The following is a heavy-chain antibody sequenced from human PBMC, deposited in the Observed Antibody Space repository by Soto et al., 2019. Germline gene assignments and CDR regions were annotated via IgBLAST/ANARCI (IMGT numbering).Heavy chain of an antibody. D-gene: IGHD3-10*01. CDR2: IYYSGST. J-gene: IGHJ6*02. Sequence: PSETLSLTCTVSGGSISSSSYYWGWIRQPPGKGLEWIGSIYYSGSTYYNPSLKSRVTISVDTSKNQFSLKLSSVTAADTAVYNCASESINYYYYGMDVWGQGTTVTVSS. CDR1: GGSISSSSYY. CDR3: ASESINYYYYGMDV. V-gene: IGHV4-39*01.